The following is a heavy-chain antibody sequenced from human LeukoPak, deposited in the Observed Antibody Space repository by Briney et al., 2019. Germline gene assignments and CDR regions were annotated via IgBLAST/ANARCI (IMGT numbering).Heavy chain of an antibody. CDR3: ARGGAAMANDY. CDR2: INYSGST. CDR1: GGSISSYY. J-gene: IGHJ4*02. D-gene: IGHD5-18*01. Sequence: PSETLSLTCTVSGGSISSYYWSWIRQPPGKGLEWIGFINYSGSTNYNPSLKSRVTISVDTSKNQFSLKLSSVTAADTAVYYCARGGAAMANDYWGQGTLVTVSS. V-gene: IGHV4-59*01.